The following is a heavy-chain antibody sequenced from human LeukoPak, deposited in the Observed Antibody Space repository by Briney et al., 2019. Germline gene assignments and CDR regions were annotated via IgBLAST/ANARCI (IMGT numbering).Heavy chain of an antibody. D-gene: IGHD3-9*01. CDR2: ITPMFSTA. V-gene: IGHV1-69*01. CDR1: GGTFSSYA. Sequence: SVKVSCKASGGTFSSYAINWVRQAPGQGLEWMGGITPMFSTAKYAQKFQGRVTITADESTSTAYMELSSLRSEDTAVYYCARDSSEFRSLIFHWGQGTLVTVSS. J-gene: IGHJ1*01. CDR3: ARDSSEFRSLIFH.